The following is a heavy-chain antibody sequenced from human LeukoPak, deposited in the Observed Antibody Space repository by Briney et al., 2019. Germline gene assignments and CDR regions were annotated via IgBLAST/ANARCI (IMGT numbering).Heavy chain of an antibody. Sequence: GASVKVSCKTSGYTFTRHWMHWVRQAPGQGLEWMGIISPNDGATDFAQKFQGRVTMTTDTSTSTVYMELSSLRSDDTAVYYCARDHSNEMCGGGCFASWFDPWGQGTLVTVSS. CDR3: ARDHSNEMCGGGCFASWFDP. J-gene: IGHJ5*02. V-gene: IGHV1-46*01. CDR1: GYTFTRHW. CDR2: ISPNDGAT. D-gene: IGHD2-21*02.